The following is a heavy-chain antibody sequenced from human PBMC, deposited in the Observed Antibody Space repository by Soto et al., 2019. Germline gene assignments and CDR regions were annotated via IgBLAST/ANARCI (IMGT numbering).Heavy chain of an antibody. Sequence: GRPIRHSNAAAGCTFSNHAIHRVIQATGKGLEWVAVISYDGSNKYYADSVKGRFTISRDNSKNTLYLQMNSLRAEDTAVYYCARDQTIFGVARTTRNYGMDVWGQGTTVTVSS. CDR2: ISYDGSNK. CDR3: ARDQTIFGVARTTRNYGMDV. D-gene: IGHD3-3*01. CDR1: GCTFSNHA. J-gene: IGHJ6*02. V-gene: IGHV3-30-3*01.